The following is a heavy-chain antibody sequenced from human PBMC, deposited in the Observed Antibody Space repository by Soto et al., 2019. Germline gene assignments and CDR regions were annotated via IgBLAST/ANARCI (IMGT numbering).Heavy chain of an antibody. D-gene: IGHD5-18*01. CDR2: IKSKTDGGTT. Sequence: GGSLRLSCAASGFTFSNAWMNWVRQAPGKGLEWVGRIKSKTDGGTTDYAAPVKGRFTISRDDSKNTLYLQMNSLKTEDTAVYYCTTVDTAMPSGVPLDYWGQGTLVTVSS. CDR3: TTVDTAMPSGVPLDY. J-gene: IGHJ4*02. V-gene: IGHV3-15*07. CDR1: GFTFSNAW.